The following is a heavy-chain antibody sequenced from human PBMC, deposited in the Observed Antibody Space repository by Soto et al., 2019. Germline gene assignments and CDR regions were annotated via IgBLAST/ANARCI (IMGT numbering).Heavy chain of an antibody. D-gene: IGHD3-9*01. CDR2: IYYSGST. CDR1: GGSISSYY. V-gene: IGHV4-59*01. J-gene: IGHJ2*01. Sequence: SETLSLTCTVSGGSISSYYWSWIRQPPGKGLEWIGYIYYSGSTNYNPSLKSPVTISVDTSNNQFSLKLSSVTAADTAVYYCARDGHYDSLTGTRRYFDLWGRGTLVTVSS. CDR3: ARDGHYDSLTGTRRYFDL.